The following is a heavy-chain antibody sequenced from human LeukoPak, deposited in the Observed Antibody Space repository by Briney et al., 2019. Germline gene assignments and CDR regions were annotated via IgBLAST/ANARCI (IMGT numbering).Heavy chain of an antibody. V-gene: IGHV1-69*05. CDR3: ARGRFDEMVVIVQFDY. CDR1: GGTFSSYA. D-gene: IGHD2-21*01. CDR2: IIPIFGTA. J-gene: IGHJ4*02. Sequence: ASVKVSCKASGGTFSSYAISWVRQAPGQGLEWMGGIIPIFGTANYAQKFQGRVTITTDESTSTAYMGLSSLRSEDTAVYYCARGRFDEMVVIVQFDYWGQGTLVTVSS.